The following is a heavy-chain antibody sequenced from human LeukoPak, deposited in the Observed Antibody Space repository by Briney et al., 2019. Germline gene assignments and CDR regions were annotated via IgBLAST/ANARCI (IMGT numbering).Heavy chain of an antibody. CDR1: GFTFSSYA. CDR2: ISYDGSNK. J-gene: IGHJ5*02. Sequence: GRSLRLSCAASGFTFSSYAMHWVRQAPGKGLEWVAVISYDGSNKYYADSVKGRFTISRDNSKNTLYLQMNSLRAEDTAVYYCARYGSGSSWGQGTLVTVSS. CDR3: ARYGSGSS. V-gene: IGHV3-30-3*01. D-gene: IGHD3-10*01.